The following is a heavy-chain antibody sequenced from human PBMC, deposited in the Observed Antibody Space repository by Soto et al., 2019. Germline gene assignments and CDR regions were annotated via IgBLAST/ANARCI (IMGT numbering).Heavy chain of an antibody. CDR3: ARFVKQGHFDI. V-gene: IGHV5-51*01. CDR2: IYPGDSDT. D-gene: IGHD3-16*01. J-gene: IGHJ3*02. Sequence: GESLKISGKGSGYSFTSYWIGWVRQMPGKGLEWMGVIYPGDSDTRYSPSFEGQVPLSPDKSISTASLQLSSLKASDSGMYYCARFVKQGHFDIWGKGTMVTVSS. CDR1: GYSFTSYW.